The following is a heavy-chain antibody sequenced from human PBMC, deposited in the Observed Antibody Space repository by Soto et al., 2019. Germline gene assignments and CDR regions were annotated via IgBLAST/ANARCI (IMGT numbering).Heavy chain of an antibody. CDR3: AKDGGNYSSSWYSYYYGMDV. Sequence: PGGSLRLSCAASGFTFSSYAMSWVRQAPGKGLEWVSAISGSGGSTYYADSVKGRFTISRDNSKNTLYLQMNSLRAEDTAVYYCAKDGGNYSSSWYSYYYGMDVRGQGTTVTVSS. CDR2: ISGSGGST. V-gene: IGHV3-23*01. CDR1: GFTFSSYA. D-gene: IGHD6-13*01. J-gene: IGHJ6*02.